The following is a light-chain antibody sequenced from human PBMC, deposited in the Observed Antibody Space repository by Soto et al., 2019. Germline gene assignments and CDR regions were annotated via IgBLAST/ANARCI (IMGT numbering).Light chain of an antibody. CDR1: QSISSW. CDR3: QQYSSYPGT. CDR2: DAS. V-gene: IGKV1-5*01. J-gene: IGKJ1*01. Sequence: DIQMTQSPSTLSASVGDRVTITCRASQSISSWLAWYQQKPGKAPKLLIYDASSLESGVPSRFSGSGSGTEFALTVSSLQPDDFATYFCQQYSSYPGTFGQGTKVEIK.